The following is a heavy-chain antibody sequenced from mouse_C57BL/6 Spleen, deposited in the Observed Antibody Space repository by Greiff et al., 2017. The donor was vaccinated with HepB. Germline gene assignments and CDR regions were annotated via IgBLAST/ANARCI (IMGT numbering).Heavy chain of an antibody. J-gene: IGHJ2*01. V-gene: IGHV14-4*01. CDR1: GFNIKDDY. D-gene: IGHD1-1*01. CDR3: TTLRVDYGSRYYFDY. CDR2: IDPENGDT. Sequence: VQLQQSGAELVRPGASVKLSCTASGFNIKDDYMHWVKQRPEQGLEWIGWIDPENGDTEYASKFQGKATITADTSSNTAYLQLSSLTSEDTAVYYCTTLRVDYGSRYYFDYWGQGTTLTVSS.